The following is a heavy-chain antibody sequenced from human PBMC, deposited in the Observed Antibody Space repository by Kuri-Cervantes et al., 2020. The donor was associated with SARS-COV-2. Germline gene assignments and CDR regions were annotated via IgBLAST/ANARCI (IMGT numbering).Heavy chain of an antibody. CDR2: ISAYNGNT. CDR1: GYTFTSYG. Sequence: ASVKVSCKASGYTFTSYGISWVRQAPGQGLEWMGWISAYNGNTNYAQKLQGRATMTTDTSTSTAYMELRSLRSDDTAVYYCATGVTIFGVAPGSYWGQGTLVTVSS. CDR3: ATGVTIFGVAPGSY. J-gene: IGHJ4*02. V-gene: IGHV1-18*01. D-gene: IGHD3-3*01.